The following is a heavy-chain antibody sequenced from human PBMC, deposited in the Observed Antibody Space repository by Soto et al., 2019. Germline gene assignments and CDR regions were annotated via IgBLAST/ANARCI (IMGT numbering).Heavy chain of an antibody. Sequence: GASVKVSCKASGYTFTGYYMHWVRQAPGQGLEWMGWINPNSGGTSYAQKFQGRVTMTRDTSTSTVYMEVRSLRSEDTAVYYCAREIVVVRAALNWFDPWGQGTLVTVSS. CDR1: GYTFTGYY. D-gene: IGHD2-2*01. J-gene: IGHJ5*02. V-gene: IGHV1-2*02. CDR3: AREIVVVRAALNWFDP. CDR2: INPNSGGT.